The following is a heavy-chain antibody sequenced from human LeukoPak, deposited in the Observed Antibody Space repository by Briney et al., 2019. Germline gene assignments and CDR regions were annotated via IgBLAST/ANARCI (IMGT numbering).Heavy chain of an antibody. CDR1: GGSISSSSYY. Sequence: SETLSLTCTVSGGSISSSSYYWGWIRQPPGKGLEWIGSIYYSGSTYYNPSLKSRVTISVDTSKNQFSLKLSSVTAADTAVYYCARRFPGTRRFSSGYYYFDYWGQGTLVTVSS. D-gene: IGHD3-22*01. CDR3: ARRFPGTRRFSSGYYYFDY. V-gene: IGHV4-39*01. CDR2: IYYSGST. J-gene: IGHJ4*02.